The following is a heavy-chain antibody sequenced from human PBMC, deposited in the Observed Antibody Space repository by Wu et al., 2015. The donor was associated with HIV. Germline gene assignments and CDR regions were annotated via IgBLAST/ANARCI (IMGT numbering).Heavy chain of an antibody. Sequence: QVQLVQSGAEVKQPGSSVKVSCKPSGGTFSSYTITWVRQAPGQGFEWMGRIIPMFGKPRYAQRFQDRVTITADESTSTAYMELSRLRSEDTAVYYCARVDRDGAMADAFDIWGQGTMVTVSS. CDR3: ARVDRDGAMADAFDI. D-gene: IGHD5-24*01. J-gene: IGHJ3*02. V-gene: IGHV1-69*13. CDR2: IIPMFGKP. CDR1: GGTFSSYT.